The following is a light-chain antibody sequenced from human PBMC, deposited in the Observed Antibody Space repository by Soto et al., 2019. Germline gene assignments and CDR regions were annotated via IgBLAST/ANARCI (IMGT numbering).Light chain of an antibody. CDR1: SSDVGDYNY. CDR2: EVS. V-gene: IGLV2-14*01. J-gene: IGLJ1*01. CDR3: SSYTSTNSLSYV. Sequence: QSVLTQPASVSGSPGQSITVSCTGTSSDVGDYNYVSWYQQHPGKAPKLMIYEVSNRPSGVSDRFSGSKSGNTASLTISGLQAEDEADYYCSSYTSTNSLSYVLGTGTKVTV.